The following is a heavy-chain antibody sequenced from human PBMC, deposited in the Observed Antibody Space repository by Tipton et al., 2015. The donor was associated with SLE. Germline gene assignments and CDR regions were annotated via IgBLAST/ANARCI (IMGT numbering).Heavy chain of an antibody. V-gene: IGHV4-59*12. J-gene: IGHJ6*02. D-gene: IGHD3-16*01. CDR1: GGPISSYY. Sequence: TLSLTCTVSGGPISSYYWSWIRQPPGKGLEWIGYIYYSGSTYYNPSLKSRVTISVDTSKNQFSLKLSSVTAADTAVYYCARLGGLAWDYYYYGMDVWGQGTTVTVSS. CDR3: ARLGGLAWDYYYYGMDV. CDR2: IYYSGST.